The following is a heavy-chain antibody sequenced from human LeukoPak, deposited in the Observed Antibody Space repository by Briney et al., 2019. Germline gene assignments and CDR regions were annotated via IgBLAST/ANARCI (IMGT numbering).Heavy chain of an antibody. V-gene: IGHV3-21*01. J-gene: IGHJ3*01. D-gene: IGHD4-17*01. Sequence: GGSLTLSCPPSGFSLSSYCMNWDRQAPGHGLEWVSSISSISSYIYYADSVKGRFTISRDNAKNSLYLQMNSVRAEDTAVYYCARDGGYGDASFDFWGQGTMVTVSS. CDR3: ARDGGYGDASFDF. CDR2: ISSISSYI. CDR1: GFSLSSYC.